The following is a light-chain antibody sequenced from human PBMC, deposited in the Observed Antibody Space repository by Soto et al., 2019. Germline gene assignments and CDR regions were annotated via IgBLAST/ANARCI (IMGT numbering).Light chain of an antibody. V-gene: IGLV2-14*01. J-gene: IGLJ1*01. CDR2: EVS. CDR1: SSDVGGYNY. Sequence: QSALTQPASVSGSPGQSITISCTGTSSDVGGYNYVSWYQQHPGKAPKLMIYEVSNRPSGVSNRFSGSKSGNTASLTLSGRQAEDEADYYCVSYASSAARVFGTGTKLTVL. CDR3: VSYASSAARV.